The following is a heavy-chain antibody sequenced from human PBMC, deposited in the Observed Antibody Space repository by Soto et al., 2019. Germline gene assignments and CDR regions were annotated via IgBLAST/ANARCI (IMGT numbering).Heavy chain of an antibody. V-gene: IGHV4-30-2*01. D-gene: IGHD1-26*01. CDR3: ATDRASSIVGDHPV. J-gene: IGHJ4*02. CDR1: GGSISSGGYS. CDR2: IYHSGST. Sequence: PSETLSLTCAVSGGSISSGGYSWSWIRQPPGKGLEWIGYIYHSGSTYYNPSLKSRVTISVDTSKNQFSLKLSSVTAADTAVYYCATDRASSIVGDHPVWGQGTLVTVSS.